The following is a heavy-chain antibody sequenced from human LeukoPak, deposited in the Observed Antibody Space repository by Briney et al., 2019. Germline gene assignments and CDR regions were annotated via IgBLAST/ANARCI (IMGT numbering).Heavy chain of an antibody. D-gene: IGHD5-18*01. CDR3: ARGSVQLWLRDTYCYMDV. V-gene: IGHV3-20*04. Sequence: RPGESLRLSCAASGFTFDDYAMNWVRQVPGRGLEWVSGINWNGCITEYADSVKDRFTISRQNTKNSLYLYMNNLGGEDTALYFCARGSVQLWLRDTYCYMDVWGKGTTVTVSS. J-gene: IGHJ6*03. CDR2: INWNGCIT. CDR1: GFTFDDYA.